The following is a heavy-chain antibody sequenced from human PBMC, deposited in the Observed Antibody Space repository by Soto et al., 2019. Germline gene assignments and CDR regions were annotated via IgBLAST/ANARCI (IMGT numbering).Heavy chain of an antibody. CDR3: ARVRGYCSGGSCPGGFDY. D-gene: IGHD2-15*01. CDR2: ISSGSSYI. V-gene: IGHV3-21*01. Sequence: GGSLRLSCAASGFTFSSYSMNWVRQAPGKGLEWVSSISSGSSYIYYADSVKGRFTISRDNAKNSLYLQMNSLRAEDTAVYYCARVRGYCSGGSCPGGFDYWGQGTLVTVSS. CDR1: GFTFSSYS. J-gene: IGHJ4*02.